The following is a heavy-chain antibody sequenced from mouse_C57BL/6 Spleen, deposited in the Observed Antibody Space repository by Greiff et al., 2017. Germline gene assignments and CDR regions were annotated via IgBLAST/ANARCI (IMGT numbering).Heavy chain of an antibody. Sequence: QVQLQQSGPELVKPGASVKISCKASGYAFSSSWMNWVKQRPGQGLEWIGYINPSSGYTKYNQKFKDKATLTADKSSSTAYMQLSSLTSEDSAVYYCARSPLYGNYLYYAMDYWGQGTSDTVSS. D-gene: IGHD2-1*01. J-gene: IGHJ4*01. V-gene: IGHV1S26*01. CDR1: GYAFSSSW. CDR3: ARSPLYGNYLYYAMDY. CDR2: INPSSGYT.